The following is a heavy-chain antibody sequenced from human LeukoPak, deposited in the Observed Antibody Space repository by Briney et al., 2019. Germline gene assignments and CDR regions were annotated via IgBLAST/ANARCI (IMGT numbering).Heavy chain of an antibody. V-gene: IGHV3-64D*06. CDR1: GFTFSNAW. J-gene: IGHJ4*02. CDR2: ISINGGST. Sequence: GGSLRLSCAASGFTFSNAWMNWVRQAPGKGLEYVSGISINGGSTYCADSVKGRFTISRDNSKNTLYLQMSSLRAEDTAVYYCVKAWYIDYWGQGTLVTVSS. CDR3: VKAWYIDY.